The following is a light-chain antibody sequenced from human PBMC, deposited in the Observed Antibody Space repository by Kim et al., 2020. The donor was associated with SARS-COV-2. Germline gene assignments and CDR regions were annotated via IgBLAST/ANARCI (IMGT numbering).Light chain of an antibody. V-gene: IGKV3-11*01. Sequence: EIVLTQSPATLSLSPGETATLSCRASESVSSYLAWYQQKPGQAPRLLIYDASKRAPGIPARFSVSGSGTDFTLTISSLEPEDFAVYYCQQRSNWPVTFGVGTKVDIK. CDR2: DAS. CDR1: ESVSSY. CDR3: QQRSNWPVT. J-gene: IGKJ4*01.